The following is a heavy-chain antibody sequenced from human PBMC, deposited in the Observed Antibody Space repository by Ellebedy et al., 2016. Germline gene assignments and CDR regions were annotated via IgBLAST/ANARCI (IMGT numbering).Heavy chain of an antibody. D-gene: IGHD6-19*01. J-gene: IGHJ4*02. CDR1: GVSITSGNW. V-gene: IGHV4-4*02. CDR2: IFHSGNA. Sequence: GSLRLXCVVNGVSITSGNWWSWVRQSPEKGLEWIAEIFHSGNAEYNPSLKSRVSMSVDTSKKQFSLKLTSVTAADTAVYYCVRDGYQGGSDWWGAYWGQGTLVTVSS. CDR3: VRDGYQGGSDWWGAY.